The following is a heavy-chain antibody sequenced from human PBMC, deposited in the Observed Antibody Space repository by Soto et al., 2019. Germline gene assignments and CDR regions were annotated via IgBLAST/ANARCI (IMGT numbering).Heavy chain of an antibody. CDR2: IGSSSNYI. CDR3: ATLTYCSSASCPNYYYVMDV. D-gene: IGHD2-2*01. V-gene: IGHV3-21*06. CDR1: GFTFTTYS. J-gene: IGHJ6*02. Sequence: PGGSLRLSCAASGFTFTTYSLTWVRQAPGKGLEWVASIGSSSNYIYYADSVKGRFTISRDNAKNSLFLQMNSLRAEDTAVYYCATLTYCSSASCPNYYYVMDVWGQGTTVTVSS.